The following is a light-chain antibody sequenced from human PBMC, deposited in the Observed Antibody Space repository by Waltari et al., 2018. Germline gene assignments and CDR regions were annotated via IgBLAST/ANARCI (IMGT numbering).Light chain of an antibody. CDR3: QQRTDWPPLT. CDR2: DAS. V-gene: IGKV3-11*01. Sequence: EIVLTQSPATLSLSPGERATLSCRASQSVGTYLAWYQQKPGQAPRLLISDASYRASGIPARFSGSGYGTDFTLTISSLEPEDFAMYYCQQRTDWPPLTFGGGTKVEIK. CDR1: QSVGTY. J-gene: IGKJ4*01.